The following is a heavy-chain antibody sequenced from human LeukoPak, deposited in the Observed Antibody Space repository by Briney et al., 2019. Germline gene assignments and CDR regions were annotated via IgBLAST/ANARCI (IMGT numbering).Heavy chain of an antibody. CDR2: IKPDGSAQ. CDR3: ANGGTYSSGP. CDR1: GYTFSNSW. D-gene: IGHD3-22*01. V-gene: IGHV3-7*01. Sequence: GGSLRLSCAASGYTFSNSWMSWVRQAPGKGLEWVATIKPDGSAQYYVDSVKGRFTISRDNAKNSLFLQINSLRAEDTAVYYCANGGTYSSGPWGQGTLVTVSS. J-gene: IGHJ5*02.